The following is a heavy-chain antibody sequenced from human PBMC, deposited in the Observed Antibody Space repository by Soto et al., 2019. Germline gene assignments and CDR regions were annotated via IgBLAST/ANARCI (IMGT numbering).Heavy chain of an antibody. V-gene: IGHV4-61*01. CDR1: GGSVSSGSYY. J-gene: IGHJ3*02. CDR3: ARVWGGAFDI. CDR2: IYYSGST. Sequence: SETLSLTCTVSGGSVSSGSYYWSWIRQPPGEGLEWIGYIYYSGSTNYNPSLKSRVTISVDTSKNQFSLKLSSVTAADTAVYYCARVWGGAFDIWGQGTMVTVSS. D-gene: IGHD3-10*01.